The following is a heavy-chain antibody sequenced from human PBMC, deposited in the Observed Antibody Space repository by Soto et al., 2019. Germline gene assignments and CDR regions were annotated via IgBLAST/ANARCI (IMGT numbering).Heavy chain of an antibody. D-gene: IGHD3-10*01. CDR2: LYYIGTT. J-gene: IGHJ5*02. Sequence: QVQLQESGPRLVKPSQTLSLTCTVSGDSIGSGDYYWTWLGQPTGKGLEWIGYLYYIGTTFHNPSIESRVNISVDTAKNQFSLRVTSVTAADRAVYYCARGSTYYGFVTWGQGTLITVSS. V-gene: IGHV4-30-4*01. CDR1: GDSIGSGDYY. CDR3: ARGSTYYGFVT.